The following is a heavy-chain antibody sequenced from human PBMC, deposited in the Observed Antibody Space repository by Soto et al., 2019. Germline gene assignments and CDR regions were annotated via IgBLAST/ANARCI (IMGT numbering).Heavy chain of an antibody. CDR2: VYHSGAT. J-gene: IGHJ6*02. V-gene: IGHV4-4*02. D-gene: IGHD3-22*01. CDR1: GDSIIGTGW. CDR3: VRSGYYSLDG. Sequence: QVQLQESGPGLVRPSGTLSLTCAVSGDSIIGTGWWSWVRQSPGKGLDWIGEVYHSGATNYNPSLKSRVTISVDTSRNQCSLNLGSVTAADTAVYYCVRSGYYSLDGWGQGTTVTVSS.